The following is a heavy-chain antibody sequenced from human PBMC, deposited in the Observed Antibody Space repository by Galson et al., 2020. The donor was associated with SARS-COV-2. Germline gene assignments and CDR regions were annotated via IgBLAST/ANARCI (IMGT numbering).Heavy chain of an antibody. V-gene: IGHV4-59*08. Sequence: SETLVPHLQCLWWLLQYLLLELDPAVPGKGLEWIGYIYYTGSTTYNSALKSRVMISLDTSKSQFSLKLTSVTAADTAVYYCARSPFGPVADHWGQGILVTVSS. CDR3: ARSPFGPVADH. J-gene: IGHJ4*02. D-gene: IGHD6-19*01. CDR1: WLLQYLL. CDR2: IYYTGST.